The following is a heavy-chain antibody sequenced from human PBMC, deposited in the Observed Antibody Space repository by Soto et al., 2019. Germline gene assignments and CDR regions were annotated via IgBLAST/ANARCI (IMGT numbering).Heavy chain of an antibody. J-gene: IGHJ4*02. V-gene: IGHV3-7*04. CDR3: TRDGAPSAHDPQGHDF. CDR1: GFTFRNYW. Sequence: EVQLVESGGDLVQPGGSLRVSCAASGFTFRNYWMSWVRQAPGKGLEWVAKISQDGSDTYYADSVKGRFTISRDNAKNSLFLQMHRLRAGDTAIYYCTRDGAPSAHDPQGHDFWGQGTLVTVSS. CDR2: ISQDGSDT. D-gene: IGHD5-12*01.